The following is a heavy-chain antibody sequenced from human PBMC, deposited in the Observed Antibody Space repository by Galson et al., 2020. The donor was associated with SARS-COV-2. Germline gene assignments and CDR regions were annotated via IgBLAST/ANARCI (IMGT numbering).Heavy chain of an antibody. J-gene: IGHJ4*02. CDR2: INRDGTQE. Sequence: GGSLRLSCTASGFTFRGYWMTWVRQHPGRGLEWVAYINRDGTQEDYVDSARGRFTISRDNVESSVYLQMNSLRAEDTAVYYCARILPSGYYDHGGQGTLVTGAS. D-gene: IGHD1-1*01. CDR1: GFTFRGYW. V-gene: IGHV3-7*01. CDR3: ARILPSGYYDH.